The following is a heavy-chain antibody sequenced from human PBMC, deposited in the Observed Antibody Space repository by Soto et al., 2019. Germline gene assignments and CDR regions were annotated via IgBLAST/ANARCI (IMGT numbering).Heavy chain of an antibody. Sequence: ASVKVSCKASGGTFSSYAISWVRQAPGQGLEWMGGIIPIFGTANYAQKFQGRVTITADESTSTAYMELSSLRSEDTAVYYCARGAAIVRNYYYGMDVWGQGTTVTV. J-gene: IGHJ6*02. CDR3: ARGAAIVRNYYYGMDV. V-gene: IGHV1-69*13. CDR2: IIPIFGTA. D-gene: IGHD1-26*01. CDR1: GGTFSSYA.